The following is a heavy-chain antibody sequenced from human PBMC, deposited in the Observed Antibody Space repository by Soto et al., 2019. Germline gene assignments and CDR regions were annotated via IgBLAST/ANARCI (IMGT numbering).Heavy chain of an antibody. CDR1: GFTFIKYE. CDR3: ARENSPAGLDV. Sequence: PGGSLRLSCAASGFTFIKYEMTWVRQAPGKGLEWVSYLSTSGSTMYYADSVKGRFTISRDNAKNSLFLQMNSLRAEDTAVYYCARENSPAGLDVWGQGTTVTVSS. J-gene: IGHJ6*02. CDR2: LSTSGSTM. V-gene: IGHV3-48*03. D-gene: IGHD6-13*01.